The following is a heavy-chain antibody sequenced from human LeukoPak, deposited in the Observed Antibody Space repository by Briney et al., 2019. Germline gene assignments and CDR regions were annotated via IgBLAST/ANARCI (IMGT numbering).Heavy chain of an antibody. CDR2: ISSSCTTI. CDR3: ARDLGDYYFDY. D-gene: IGHD2-21*02. Sequence: SYISSSCTTIYYSHSVNRPFTISTHNAKNSLYLQMNSLRAEDTAVYYCARDLGDYYFDYWGQGTLVTVSS. J-gene: IGHJ4*02. V-gene: IGHV3-48*03.